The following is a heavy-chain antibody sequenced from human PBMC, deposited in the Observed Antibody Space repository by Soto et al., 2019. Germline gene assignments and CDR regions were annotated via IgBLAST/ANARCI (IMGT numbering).Heavy chain of an antibody. CDR2: IYWDDDK. D-gene: IGHD2-15*01. Sequence: QITLKESGPALVKPTQTLTLTCTFSGFSLSSSGVGVGWIRQPPGKALEWLTFIYWDDDKRYSPSLKSRLTITKDTYKNQVVLTLTNMDPVDTASYYCARLVVAGITSYVDSWGQGTLLTVSS. V-gene: IGHV2-5*02. CDR1: GFSLSSSGVG. J-gene: IGHJ4*02. CDR3: ARLVVAGITSYVDS.